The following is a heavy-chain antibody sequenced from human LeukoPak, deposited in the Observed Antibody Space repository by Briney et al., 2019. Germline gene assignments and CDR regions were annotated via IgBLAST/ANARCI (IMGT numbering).Heavy chain of an antibody. D-gene: IGHD5-18*01. V-gene: IGHV3-48*03. J-gene: IGHJ4*02. CDR1: GFTFSSFE. Sequence: GGSLRLSCAASGFTFSSFEMNWVRQAPGKGLEWVSYIRSSGSTTYYADSVKGRFTISRDNAKSSLYLQMNSPRDEDTAIYYCARDRIGYSYGIDHWGQGTLVTVSS. CDR2: IRSSGSTT. CDR3: ARDRIGYSYGIDH.